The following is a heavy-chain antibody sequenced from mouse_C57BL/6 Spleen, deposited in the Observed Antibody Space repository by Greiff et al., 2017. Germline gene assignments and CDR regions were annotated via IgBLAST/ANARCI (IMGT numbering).Heavy chain of an antibody. CDR1: GYSITSGYY. CDR2: ISYDGSN. D-gene: IGHD2-4*01. J-gene: IGHJ2*01. V-gene: IGHV3-6*01. CDR3: ARERGYDYVYYFDY. Sequence: ESGPGLVKPSQSLSLTCSVTGYSITSGYYWNWIRQFPGNKLEWMGYISYDGSNNYNPSLKNRISITRDTSKNQFFLKLNSVTTEDTATYYCARERGYDYVYYFDYWGQGTTLTVSS.